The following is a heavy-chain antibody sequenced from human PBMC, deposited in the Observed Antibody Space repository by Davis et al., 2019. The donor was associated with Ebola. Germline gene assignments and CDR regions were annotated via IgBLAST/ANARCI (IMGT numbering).Heavy chain of an antibody. CDR3: ASFRGRQQLVDYYFDY. D-gene: IGHD6-13*01. CDR2: YCYTGST. Sequence: MPSETLSPTFPLPGAPISTYYWTWIRQLPGKGLGWMGTYCYTGSTNYNRSLKSRVIMSVDTSKNQFSLKVNSVTAADTAVYYCASFRGRQQLVDYYFDYWGQGTLVTVSS. J-gene: IGHJ4*02. CDR1: GAPISTYY. V-gene: IGHV4-59*01.